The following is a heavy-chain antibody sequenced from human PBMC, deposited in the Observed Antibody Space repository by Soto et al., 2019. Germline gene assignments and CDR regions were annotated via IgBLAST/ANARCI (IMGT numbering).Heavy chain of an antibody. D-gene: IGHD5-18*01. Sequence: SETLSLTCTVSGGSVSSGSYYWSWIRQPPGKGLEWIGYIYYSGSTNYNPSLKSRVAISVDTSKNQFSLKLSSVTAADTAVYYCARAGTMVTAYFDYWGQGTLVTVSS. J-gene: IGHJ4*02. CDR1: GGSVSSGSYY. CDR3: ARAGTMVTAYFDY. V-gene: IGHV4-61*01. CDR2: IYYSGST.